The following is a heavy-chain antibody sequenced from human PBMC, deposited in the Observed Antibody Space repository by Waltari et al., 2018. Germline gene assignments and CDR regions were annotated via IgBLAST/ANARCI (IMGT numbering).Heavy chain of an antibody. V-gene: IGHV1-24*01. Sequence: QVQLVQSGAEVKKPGASVKVSCKVSGYTLTELSMHWVRQAPGKGLEWMGGCDPEDGETIYEQKFQGRVTMTEDTSTDTAYMELSSLRSEDTAVYYCATTLHDYSYYYYGMDVWGQGTTVTVSS. CDR2: CDPEDGET. CDR1: GYTLTELS. D-gene: IGHD4-4*01. J-gene: IGHJ6*02. CDR3: ATTLHDYSYYYYGMDV.